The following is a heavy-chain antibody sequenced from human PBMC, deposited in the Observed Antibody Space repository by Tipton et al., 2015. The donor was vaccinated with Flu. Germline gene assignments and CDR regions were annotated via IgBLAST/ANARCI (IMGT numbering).Heavy chain of an antibody. CDR1: GDSIRSSNYY. J-gene: IGHJ5*02. CDR2: TFHSGNA. V-gene: IGHV4-39*07. D-gene: IGHD4-11*01. Sequence: GLVKPSETLSLTCGVSGDSIRSSNYYWGWIRQPPGKGLEWIGNTFHSGNAYLNPSLKSRVTISIDTSRSQFSLKLNSVTAGDTAVYYCARRDYSNYVSEPKNWFDPWGQGALVTVSS. CDR3: ARRDYSNYVSEPKNWFDP.